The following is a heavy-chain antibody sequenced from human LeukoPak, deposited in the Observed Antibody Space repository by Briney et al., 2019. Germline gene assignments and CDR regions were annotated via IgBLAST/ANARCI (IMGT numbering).Heavy chain of an antibody. CDR3: VKEAGGFDY. Sequence: GGSLRLSCAASGFTFSSHAMNWVRQAPGKGLEWVSVVGGSRAYTHYADSVKGRFTISRDNSKNTLYLQMSSLRAGDTAVYYCVKEAGGFDYWGQGTLVTVSP. J-gene: IGHJ4*02. D-gene: IGHD1-14*01. V-gene: IGHV3-23*01. CDR2: VGGSRAYT. CDR1: GFTFSSHA.